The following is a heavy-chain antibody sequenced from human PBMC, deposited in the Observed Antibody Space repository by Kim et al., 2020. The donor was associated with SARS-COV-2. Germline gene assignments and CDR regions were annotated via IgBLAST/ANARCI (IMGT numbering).Heavy chain of an antibody. V-gene: IGHV1-46*01. J-gene: IGHJ5*02. Sequence: SKAQTSRGRVTKTRDTATSTVYMELSSLRSEDTAVYYCAREGPYNWFDPWGQGTLVTVSS. CDR3: AREGPYNWFDP.